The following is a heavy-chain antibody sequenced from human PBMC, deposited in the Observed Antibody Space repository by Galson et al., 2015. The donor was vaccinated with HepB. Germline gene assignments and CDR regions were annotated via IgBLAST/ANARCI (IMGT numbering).Heavy chain of an antibody. D-gene: IGHD6-13*01. Sequence: SVKVSCKASGYTFTSYYMHWVRQAPGQGLEWMGIINPSGGSTSYAQKFQGRVTMTRDTSTSTVYMELSSLRSEDTAVYYCARERIAAAGRNWFDPWGQGTLVTVSS. CDR3: ARERIAAAGRNWFDP. V-gene: IGHV1-46*01. J-gene: IGHJ5*02. CDR1: GYTFTSYY. CDR2: INPSGGST.